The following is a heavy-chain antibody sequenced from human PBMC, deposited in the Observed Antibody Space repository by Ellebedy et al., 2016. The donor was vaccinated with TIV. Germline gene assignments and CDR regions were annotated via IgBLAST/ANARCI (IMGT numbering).Heavy chain of an antibody. J-gene: IGHJ4*02. Sequence: GESLKISXAASGFTFSSYAMSWVRQAPGKGLEWVSAISGSGGSTYYADSVRGRFTISRDNSRNTLFLQMNSLRAEDTAVYYCARAAHCSSTSCYFDYWGQGTLVTVSS. V-gene: IGHV3-23*01. CDR2: ISGSGGST. D-gene: IGHD2-2*01. CDR3: ARAAHCSSTSCYFDY. CDR1: GFTFSSYA.